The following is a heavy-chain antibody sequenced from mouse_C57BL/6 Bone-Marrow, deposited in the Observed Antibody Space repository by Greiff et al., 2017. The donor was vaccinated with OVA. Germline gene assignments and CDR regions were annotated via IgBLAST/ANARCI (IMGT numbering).Heavy chain of an antibody. V-gene: IGHV5-6*01. J-gene: IGHJ3*01. Sequence: EVQGVESGGDLVKPGGSLKLSCAASGFTFSSYGMSWVRQTPDKRLEWVATISSGGSYTYYPDSVKGRFTISRDNAKNTLYLQMSSLKSEDTAMYYCARQGYDGFAYWGQGTLVTVSA. CDR1: GFTFSSYG. D-gene: IGHD2-3*01. CDR3: ARQGYDGFAY. CDR2: ISSGGSYT.